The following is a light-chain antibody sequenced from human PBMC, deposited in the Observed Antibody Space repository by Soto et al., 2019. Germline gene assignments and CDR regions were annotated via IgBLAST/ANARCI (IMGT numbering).Light chain of an antibody. V-gene: IGKV1-5*01. CDR2: DAS. Sequence: DIQMTQSPSTLSASVGDRVTITCRASQSISIWLAWYQQKPGKAPKVVIYDASTLDSGVPSRFSGSGSGTDFTLTLNSLQPDDVATYYCQNYNSAPLSFGGGIKVDIK. CDR1: QSISIW. CDR3: QNYNSAPLS. J-gene: IGKJ4*01.